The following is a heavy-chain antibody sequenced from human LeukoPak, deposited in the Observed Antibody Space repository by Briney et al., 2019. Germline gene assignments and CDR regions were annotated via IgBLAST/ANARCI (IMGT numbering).Heavy chain of an antibody. D-gene: IGHD3-22*01. V-gene: IGHV4-59*08. CDR2: IYYSGST. J-gene: IGHJ1*01. Sequence: SETLSLTYTVSGGSISSYYWSWIRQPPGKGLEWIGYIYYSGSTNYNPSLKSQVTISVDTSKNQFSLKLSSVTAADTAVYYCATYTYYYDSSGYPTPLSEYFQHWGQGTLVTVSS. CDR3: ATYTYYYDSSGYPTPLSEYFQH. CDR1: GGSISSYY.